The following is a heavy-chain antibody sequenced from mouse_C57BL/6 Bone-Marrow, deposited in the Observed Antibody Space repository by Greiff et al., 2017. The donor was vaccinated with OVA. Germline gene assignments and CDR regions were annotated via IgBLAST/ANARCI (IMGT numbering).Heavy chain of an antibody. CDR1: GFSFNTYA. J-gene: IGHJ3*01. CDR2: IRSKSNNYAT. Sequence: EVQLVESGGGLVQPKGSLKLSCAASGFSFNTYAMNWVRQAPGKGLEWVARIRSKSNNYATYYADSVKDRFTISRDDSESMLYLQMNNLKTEDTAMYYCVRLYYYGSSLFAYWGQGTLVTVSA. D-gene: IGHD1-1*01. CDR3: VRLYYYGSSLFAY. V-gene: IGHV10-1*01.